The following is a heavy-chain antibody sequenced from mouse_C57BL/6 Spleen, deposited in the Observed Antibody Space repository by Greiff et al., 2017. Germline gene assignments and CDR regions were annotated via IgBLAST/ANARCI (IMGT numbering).Heavy chain of an antibody. Sequence: VKLQQPGAELVKPGASVKMSCKASGYTFTSYWITWVKQRPGQGLEWIGDIYPGSGSTNYNEKFKSKATLTVDTSSSTAYMQLSSLTSEDSAVYYCARGRLLRSYWYFDVWGTGTTVTVSS. CDR2: IYPGSGST. J-gene: IGHJ1*03. CDR1: GYTFTSYW. CDR3: ARGRLLRSYWYFDV. V-gene: IGHV1-55*01. D-gene: IGHD1-1*01.